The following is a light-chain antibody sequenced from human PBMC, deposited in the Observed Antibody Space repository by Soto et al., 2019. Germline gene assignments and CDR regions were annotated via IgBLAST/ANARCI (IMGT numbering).Light chain of an antibody. CDR1: QSISSY. J-gene: IGKJ5*01. Sequence: DIQMTQSPSSLSASVGDRVTITCRASQSISSYLNWYQQKPGKAPKLLIYAASSLQSGVPSRFSGSGSGTDFTLTISSLQPEDVATYYCQQYDNLPITFAQGTRLENK. V-gene: IGKV1-39*01. CDR3: QQYDNLPIT. CDR2: AAS.